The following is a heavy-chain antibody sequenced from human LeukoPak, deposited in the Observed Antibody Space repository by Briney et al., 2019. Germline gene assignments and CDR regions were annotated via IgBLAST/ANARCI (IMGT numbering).Heavy chain of an antibody. CDR2: ISWNSGSI. V-gene: IGHV3-9*01. CDR3: AKLGGSRRTVRGAFDI. D-gene: IGHD3-16*01. J-gene: IGHJ3*02. CDR1: GFTFDDYA. Sequence: PGRSLRLSCAASGFTFDDYAMHWVRHAPGKGLEWVSGISWNSGSIGYADSVKGRFTISRDNAKNSLYLQMNSLRAEDTALYYCAKLGGSRRTVRGAFDIWGQGTMVTVSS.